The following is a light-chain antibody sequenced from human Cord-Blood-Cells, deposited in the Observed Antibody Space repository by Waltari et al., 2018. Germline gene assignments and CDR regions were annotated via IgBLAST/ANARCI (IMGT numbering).Light chain of an antibody. CDR2: GNS. Sequence: QSVLTQPPSVSGAPGQRVTISCTGSSANIGAGYAVHWYQQLPGTAPKLLIYGNSNRPSGVPDRFSGSKSGTSASLAITGLQAEDEADYYCQSYDSSLIYVVFGGGTKLTVL. CDR1: SANIGAGYA. CDR3: QSYDSSLIYVV. V-gene: IGLV1-40*01. J-gene: IGLJ2*01.